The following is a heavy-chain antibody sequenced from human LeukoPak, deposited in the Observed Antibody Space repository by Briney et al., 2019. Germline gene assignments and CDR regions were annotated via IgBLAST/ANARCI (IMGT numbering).Heavy chain of an antibody. V-gene: IGHV4-31*03. CDR1: GGSICSGGYY. CDR2: IYYSGST. D-gene: IGHD1-7*01. J-gene: IGHJ4*02. Sequence: SETLSLTCTVSGGSICSGGYYWSWIRQHPGKGLEWIGYIYYSGSTYYNPSLKSRVTISVDTSKNQFSLKLSSVTAADTAVYYCARVNYWLLDYWGQGTLVTVSS. CDR3: ARVNYWLLDY.